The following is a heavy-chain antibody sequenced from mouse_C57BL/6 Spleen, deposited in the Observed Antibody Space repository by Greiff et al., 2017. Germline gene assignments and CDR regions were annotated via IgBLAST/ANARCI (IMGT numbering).Heavy chain of an antibody. CDR3: ARSRDYDVTSYAMDY. D-gene: IGHD2-4*01. J-gene: IGHJ4*01. CDR2: IYPGDGDT. CDR1: GYAFSSSW. V-gene: IGHV1-82*01. Sequence: VKLQESGPELVKPGASVKISCKASGYAFSSSWMNWVKQRPGKGLEWIGRIYPGDGDTNYNGKFKGKATLTADKSSSTAYMQLSSLTSEDSAVYFCARSRDYDVTSYAMDYWGQGTSVTVSS.